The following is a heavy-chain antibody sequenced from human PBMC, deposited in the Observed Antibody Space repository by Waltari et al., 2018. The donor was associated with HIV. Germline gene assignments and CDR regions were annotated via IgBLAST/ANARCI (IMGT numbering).Heavy chain of an antibody. D-gene: IGHD2-2*01. CDR1: GGSFSGYY. Sequence: QVQLQQWGAGLLKPSETLSLTCAVYGGSFSGYYWSWIRQPPGKVLEWIGEINHSGSTNYNPSLKSRVTISVGTSKNPFSLKLSSVTAADTAGYYCARQYPWVVVPAAPDAFDIWGQGTMVTVSS. CDR2: INHSGST. CDR3: ARQYPWVVVPAAPDAFDI. J-gene: IGHJ3*02. V-gene: IGHV4-34*01.